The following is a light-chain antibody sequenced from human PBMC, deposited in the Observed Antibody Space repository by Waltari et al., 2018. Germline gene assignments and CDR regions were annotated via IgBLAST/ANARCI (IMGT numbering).Light chain of an antibody. CDR3: QQYYSPPYT. CDR2: WAS. V-gene: IGKV4-1*01. CDR1: QSVLYSGNNKNY. J-gene: IGKJ2*01. Sequence: DIVMTQSPDSLAVSLGERATINCKSSQSVLYSGNNKNYLGWYQKTPGQPPKLLIYWASTRESGVPDRFSGSGSGTDFTLTISSLPAEDVAVYYCQQYYSPPYTFGQGTKLEIK.